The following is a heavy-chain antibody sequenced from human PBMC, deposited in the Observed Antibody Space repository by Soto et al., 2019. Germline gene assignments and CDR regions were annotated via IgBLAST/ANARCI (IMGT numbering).Heavy chain of an antibody. J-gene: IGHJ4*02. CDR3: ARDRSAMILSY. Sequence: ASVKVSSKASGYSFSSYGISWVRQAPGQGLEWMGWISAYNGNTNYAQKLQGRVTMTTGTSTNTAYMEVRSLRSDDTAVYYCARDRSAMILSYWGQGTLGTVSS. D-gene: IGHD2-2*01. CDR2: ISAYNGNT. V-gene: IGHV1-18*04. CDR1: GYSFSSYG.